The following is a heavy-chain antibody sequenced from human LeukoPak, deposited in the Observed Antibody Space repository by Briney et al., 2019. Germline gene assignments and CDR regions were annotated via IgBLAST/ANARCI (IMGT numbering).Heavy chain of an antibody. CDR3: ARHYGDYRYFDY. Sequence: GRSLRLSCAASGFTFSSYAMHWVRQAPGKGLEWVAVISYDGSNKYYADSVKGRFTISRDNSKNTLYLQMNSLRSEDTAVYYCARHYGDYRYFDYRGQGTLVTVSS. J-gene: IGHJ4*02. D-gene: IGHD4-17*01. CDR2: ISYDGSNK. CDR1: GFTFSSYA. V-gene: IGHV3-30*04.